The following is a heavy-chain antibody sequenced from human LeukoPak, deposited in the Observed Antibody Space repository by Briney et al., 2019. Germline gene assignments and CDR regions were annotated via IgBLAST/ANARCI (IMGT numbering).Heavy chain of an antibody. CDR2: IKEDGSEK. CDR1: GFTFSSYW. Sequence: GGSLRLSCAASGFTFSSYWMSWVRQAPGKGLEWVANIKEDGSEKNYVDSVKGRSTISRDNSNNTLYLQMNSLRVEDTAVYYCARDYYCSGGSCLYFDYWGQGTLVTVSS. V-gene: IGHV3-7*01. CDR3: ARDYYCSGGSCLYFDY. J-gene: IGHJ4*02. D-gene: IGHD2-15*01.